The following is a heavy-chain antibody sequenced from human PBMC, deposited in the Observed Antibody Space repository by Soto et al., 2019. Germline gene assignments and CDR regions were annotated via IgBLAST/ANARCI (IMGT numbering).Heavy chain of an antibody. J-gene: IGHJ4*02. V-gene: IGHV3-23*01. CDR3: AKSLSSFKDFWSGQYYFDY. Sequence: EVQLLESGGGWVQPGGSLRLSCAGSGFTFSNYALTWVRQAPGKGLEWVSTISGSGGKTYYADSVKGRFTISRDNSKNTLYLEMNSLRADDTAVYYCAKSLSSFKDFWSGQYYFDYWGQGTLVTVSS. D-gene: IGHD3-3*01. CDR1: GFTFSNYA. CDR2: ISGSGGKT.